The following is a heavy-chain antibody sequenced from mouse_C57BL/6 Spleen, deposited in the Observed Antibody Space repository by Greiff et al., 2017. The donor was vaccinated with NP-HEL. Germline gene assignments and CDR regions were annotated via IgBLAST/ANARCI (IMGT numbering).Heavy chain of an antibody. Sequence: EVQLQQSGPELVKPGASVKIPCKASGYTFTDYNMDWVKQSHGKSLEWIGDINPNNGGTIYNQKFKGKATLTVDKSSSTAYMELRSLTSEDTAVYYWARRLYYDYDGYAMDYWGQGTSVTVSS. J-gene: IGHJ4*01. CDR3: ARRLYYDYDGYAMDY. D-gene: IGHD2-4*01. V-gene: IGHV1-18*01. CDR1: GYTFTDYN. CDR2: INPNNGGT.